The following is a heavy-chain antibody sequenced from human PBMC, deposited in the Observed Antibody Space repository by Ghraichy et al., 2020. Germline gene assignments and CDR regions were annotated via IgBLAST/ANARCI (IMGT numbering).Heavy chain of an antibody. CDR1: GFTFSSYS. J-gene: IGHJ4*02. CDR2: ISSSSSYI. D-gene: IGHD6-13*01. Sequence: GGSLRLSCAASGFTFSSYSMNWVRQAPGKGLEWVSSISSSSSYIYYADSVKGRFTISRDNAKNSLYLQMNSLRAEDTAVYYCARDLFSSSWYMDYWGQGNLVTVSS. CDR3: ARDLFSSSWYMDY. V-gene: IGHV3-21*01.